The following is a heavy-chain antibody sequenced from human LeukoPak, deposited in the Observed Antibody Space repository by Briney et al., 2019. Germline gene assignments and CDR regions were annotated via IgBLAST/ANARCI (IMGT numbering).Heavy chain of an antibody. CDR1: GFTFTNYW. J-gene: IGHJ4*02. D-gene: IGHD5-18*01. CDR3: ARDVDTAMLS. CDR2: IKQDRSEK. V-gene: IGHV3-7*01. Sequence: GGSLRLSCAASGFTFTNYWMSWVRQAPGKGLELVANIKQDRSEKYYVDSVKGRFTISRDNAKNSLYLQMNSLRAEDTAVYYCARDVDTAMLSWGQGTLVTVSS.